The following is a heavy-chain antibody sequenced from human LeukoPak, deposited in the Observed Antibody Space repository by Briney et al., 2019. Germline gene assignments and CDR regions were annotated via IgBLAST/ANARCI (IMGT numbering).Heavy chain of an antibody. CDR2: INQTGNEK. CDR3: ARDINGPSN. D-gene: IGHD2-8*01. J-gene: IGHJ4*01. Sequence: GGXXRLSCVASGFTFSNYWMSWVRQAPGKGLEWVANINQTGNEKYYVDSVRGRFTISRDNAKNSLYLQMTILEAEDTAVYYCARDINGPSNWGQGVLVAVAS. V-gene: IGHV3-7*01. CDR1: GFTFSNYW.